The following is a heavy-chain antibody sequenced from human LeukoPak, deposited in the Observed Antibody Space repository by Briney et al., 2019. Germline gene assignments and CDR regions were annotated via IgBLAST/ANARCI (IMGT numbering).Heavy chain of an antibody. J-gene: IGHJ3*02. CDR2: ITYDGYKE. CDR3: AGITMVRGRVSAFDI. D-gene: IGHD3-10*01. V-gene: IGHV3-30-3*01. Sequence: PGGSLRLSCAASGFTLNSYAIHWVRQAPGKGLEWVAVITYDGYKEFYADSVKGRFTISRDNAKNSLYLQMNSLRAEDTAVYYCAGITMVRGRVSAFDIWGQGTMVTVSS. CDR1: GFTLNSYA.